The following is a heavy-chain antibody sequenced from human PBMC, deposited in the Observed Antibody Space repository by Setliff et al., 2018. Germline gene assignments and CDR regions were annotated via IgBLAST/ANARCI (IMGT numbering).Heavy chain of an antibody. CDR1: GGSFTGTTYY. J-gene: IGHJ4*02. D-gene: IGHD5-12*01. CDR2: IINSGSK. Sequence: TLSLTCTVSGGSFTGTTYYWGWIRQSPGKGLEWIGTIINSGSKYYNPSFRTGVTISVDMSKNQFFLNLDSVTAADTALYYCARESRFGYSGYDCAFDYWGQGMLVTVSS. V-gene: IGHV4-39*02. CDR3: ARESRFGYSGYDCAFDY.